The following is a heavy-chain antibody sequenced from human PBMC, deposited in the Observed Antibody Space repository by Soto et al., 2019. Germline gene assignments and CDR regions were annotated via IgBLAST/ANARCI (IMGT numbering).Heavy chain of an antibody. CDR2: ISTYSGDT. CDR1: GYTFFTYD. J-gene: IGHJ5*02. CDR3: ARHHGPTTSENWFDP. D-gene: IGHD5-12*01. Sequence: QVPLVQSGVEVKTPGASVKVSCQASGYTFFTYDISWVRQAPGQGLEWMGWISTYSGDTKYAQKFQGRVTMTTDTSTTTAYLELRSLGSDDTAVYYCARHHGPTTSENWFDPWGQGTLVTVSS. V-gene: IGHV1-18*01.